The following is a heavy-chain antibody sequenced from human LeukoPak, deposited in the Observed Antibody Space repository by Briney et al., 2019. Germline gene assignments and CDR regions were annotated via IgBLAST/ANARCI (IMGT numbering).Heavy chain of an antibody. V-gene: IGHV1-2*04. Sequence: ASVKVFCKASGYTFTGYYMHWVRQAPGQGLEWMGWINPNSGGTNYAQKFQGWVTMTRDTSISTAYMELSRLRSDDTAVYYCARGRRDGYNWGFDYWGQGTLVTVSS. J-gene: IGHJ4*02. CDR1: GYTFTGYY. D-gene: IGHD5-24*01. CDR3: ARGRRDGYNWGFDY. CDR2: INPNSGGT.